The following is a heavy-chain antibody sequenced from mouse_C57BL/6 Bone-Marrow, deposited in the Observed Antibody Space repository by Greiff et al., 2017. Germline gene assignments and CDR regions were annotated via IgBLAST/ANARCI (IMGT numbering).Heavy chain of an antibody. CDR2: IYPGSGST. CDR1: GYTFTSYW. V-gene: IGHV1-55*01. Sequence: VQLQQPGAELVKPGASVKMSCKASGYTFTSYWITWVKQRPGQGLEWIGDIYPGSGSTNYNEKFKSKATLTVDTSSSTAYMQLSSLTSEDSAVYYGANGYPLDYDAMDYWGQGTSVTVSS. J-gene: IGHJ4*01. CDR3: ANGYPLDYDAMDY. D-gene: IGHD2-2*01.